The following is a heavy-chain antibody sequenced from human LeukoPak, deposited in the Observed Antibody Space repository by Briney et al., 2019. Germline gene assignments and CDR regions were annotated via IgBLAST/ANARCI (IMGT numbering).Heavy chain of an antibody. CDR1: GFTFSSYA. D-gene: IGHD3-22*01. Sequence: PGGSLRLSCAASGFTFSSYAMSWVRQAPGKGLEWVSAISGSGGSTYYADSVKGRFTISRDNSNNTLYLQLHNLRSEDTAVYYCARMLISSGYYVDYWGQGTLVTVSS. CDR2: ISGSGGST. V-gene: IGHV3-23*01. J-gene: IGHJ4*02. CDR3: ARMLISSGYYVDY.